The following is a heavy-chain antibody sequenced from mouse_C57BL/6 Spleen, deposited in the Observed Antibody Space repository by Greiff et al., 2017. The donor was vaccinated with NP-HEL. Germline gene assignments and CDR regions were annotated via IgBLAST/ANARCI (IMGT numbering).Heavy chain of an antibody. J-gene: IGHJ1*03. CDR2: ISAGGSYT. CDR1: GFTFSSYA. D-gene: IGHD1-1*01. CDR3: ARQHYGSSYGYFDV. V-gene: IGHV5-4*01. Sequence: EVQLVESGGGLVKPGGSLKLSCAASGFTFSSYAMSWVRQTPEQRLEWVATISAGGSYTYYTDNVKGRFTIARDNAKNNLYLQMSHLKSEDTAMYYCARQHYGSSYGYFDVWGTGTTVTVSS.